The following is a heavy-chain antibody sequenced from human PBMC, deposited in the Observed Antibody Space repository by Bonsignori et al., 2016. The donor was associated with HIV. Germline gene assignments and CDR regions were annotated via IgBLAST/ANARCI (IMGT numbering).Heavy chain of an antibody. D-gene: IGHD4-11*01. V-gene: IGHV4-4*07. CDR1: GGSISSYY. CDR3: ARDHSNYVSDIGVGWNDAFDI. Sequence: SETLSLTCTVSGGSISSYYWSWIRQPAGKGLEWIGRIYTSGSTNYNPSLKSRVTMSVDTSKNQFSLKLSSVTAADTAVYYCARDHSNYVSDIGVGWNDAFDIWGQGTMVTVSS. J-gene: IGHJ3*02. CDR2: IYTSGST.